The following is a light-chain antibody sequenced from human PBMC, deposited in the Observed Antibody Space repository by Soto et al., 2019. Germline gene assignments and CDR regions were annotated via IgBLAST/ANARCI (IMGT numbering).Light chain of an antibody. CDR1: RSVSDTL. Sequence: LKQCPGTWSLCQGESATLSCRADRSVSDTLLTWFQQKPGQAPRLLIFGTSNRAPGIPDRFSGSGSGTDFTLTISRLEPEDFAVYYCQQYGRSGTFGQGTMVDIK. V-gene: IGKV3-20*01. CDR2: GTS. J-gene: IGKJ1*01. CDR3: QQYGRSGT.